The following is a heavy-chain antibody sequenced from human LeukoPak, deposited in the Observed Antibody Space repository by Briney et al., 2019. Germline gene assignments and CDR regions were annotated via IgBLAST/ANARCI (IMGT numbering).Heavy chain of an antibody. Sequence: GASVKVSCKASGGTFSSYAISWVRQAPGQGLEWMGRIIPIFGTANYAQKFQGRVTITTDESTSTAYMELSSLRSEDTAVYYCARGRDWLRWFDPWGQGTLVTVSS. D-gene: IGHD3/OR15-3a*01. CDR2: IIPIFGTA. V-gene: IGHV1-69*05. CDR1: GGTFSSYA. J-gene: IGHJ5*02. CDR3: ARGRDWLRWFDP.